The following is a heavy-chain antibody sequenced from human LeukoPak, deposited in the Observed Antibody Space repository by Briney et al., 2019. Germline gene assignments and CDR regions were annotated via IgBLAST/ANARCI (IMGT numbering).Heavy chain of an antibody. D-gene: IGHD2-2*03. V-gene: IGHV4-34*01. CDR1: GGSFSGYY. CDR2: INHSGST. CDR3: ARVWALDIVVVPAAHNWFDP. J-gene: IGHJ5*02. Sequence: ASETLSFTCAVYGGSFSGYYWSWIRQPPGKGLEWIGEINHSGSTNYNPSLKSRVTISVDTSKNQFSLKLSSVTAADTAVYYCARVWALDIVVVPAAHNWFDPWGQGTLVTVSS.